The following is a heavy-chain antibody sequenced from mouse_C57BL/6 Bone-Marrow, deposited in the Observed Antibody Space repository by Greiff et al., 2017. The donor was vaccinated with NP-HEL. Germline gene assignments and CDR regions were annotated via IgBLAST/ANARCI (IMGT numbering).Heavy chain of an antibody. D-gene: IGHD1-1*01. CDR2: IYPRSGNT. CDR1: GYTFTSYG. J-gene: IGHJ1*03. V-gene: IGHV1-81*01. CDR3: VKGGDYYGSSSPDV. Sequence: VQLQQSGAELARPGASVKLSCKASGYTFTSYGISWVKQRTGQGLEWIGEIYPRSGNTYYNEKFKGKATLTADKSSSTAYMELRSLTSEDSAVYCCVKGGDYYGSSSPDVWGTGTTVTVSS.